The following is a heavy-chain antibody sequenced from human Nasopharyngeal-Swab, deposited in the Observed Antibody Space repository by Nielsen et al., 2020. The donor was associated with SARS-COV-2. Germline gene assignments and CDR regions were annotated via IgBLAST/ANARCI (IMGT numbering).Heavy chain of an antibody. CDR1: GFTFSSYS. CDR2: ISSSSSTI. V-gene: IGHV3-48*04. CDR3: TRDHRGTALY. J-gene: IGHJ4*01. D-gene: IGHD3-10*01. Sequence: GESLKISCAASGFTFSSYSMNWVRQAPGKGLEWVSYISSSSSTIYYADSVKGRFTISRDNAKNSLSLQMNNLRAEDTALYYCTRDHRGTALYWGRGTLVAVSS.